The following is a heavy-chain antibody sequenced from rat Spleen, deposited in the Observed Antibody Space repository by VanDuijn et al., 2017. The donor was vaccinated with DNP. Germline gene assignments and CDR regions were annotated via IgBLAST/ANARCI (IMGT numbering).Heavy chain of an antibody. CDR2: IYNSGGST. Sequence: EVQVVESGGDLVQPGKSLKLSCVASGFTFNHYWTTWIRQVPGKGLEWVASIYNSGGSTYYPDSVKGRFTISRDNAKNTLYLQMNSLRSEDTATYYCAPLGPGQDYFDYWGQGVMVTVSS. J-gene: IGHJ2*01. D-gene: IGHD4-6*01. CDR1: GFTFNHYW. CDR3: APLGPGQDYFDY. V-gene: IGHV5-31*01.